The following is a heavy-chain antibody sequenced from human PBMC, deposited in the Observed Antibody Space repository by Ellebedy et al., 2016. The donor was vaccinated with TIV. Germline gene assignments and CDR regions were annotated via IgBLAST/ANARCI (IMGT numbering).Heavy chain of an antibody. J-gene: IGHJ4*02. D-gene: IGHD5-18*01. CDR3: ARGYPDTDQDY. Sequence: GESLKISXAASGFTFSSYWMSWVRQAPGKGLEWVANIKQDGSEKYYVDSVKGRFTISRDNSKNTLFLQMNSLRVEDTAVYYCARGYPDTDQDYWGQGTLVTVSS. CDR2: IKQDGSEK. V-gene: IGHV3-7*01. CDR1: GFTFSSYW.